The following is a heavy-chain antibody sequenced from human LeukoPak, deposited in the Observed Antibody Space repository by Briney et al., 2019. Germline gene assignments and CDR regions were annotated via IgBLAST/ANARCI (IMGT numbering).Heavy chain of an antibody. CDR2: ISYDGSNQ. CDR1: GFTFSSYA. Sequence: GRSLRLSCVASGFTFSSYAMHWVRQAPGKGLEWVAVISYDGSNQYYADSVKGRFTISRDNSKNTLCLQMNSLRAEDTAVYYCARDPVGATTPDCWGQGALVTVSS. D-gene: IGHD1-26*01. CDR3: ARDPVGATTPDC. V-gene: IGHV3-30*04. J-gene: IGHJ4*02.